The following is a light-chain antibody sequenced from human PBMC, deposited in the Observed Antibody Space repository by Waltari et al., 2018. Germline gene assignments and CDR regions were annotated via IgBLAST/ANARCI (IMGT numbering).Light chain of an antibody. CDR3: SSYTRSSTWV. J-gene: IGLJ3*02. CDR1: RSDVGCYNF. V-gene: IGLV2-14*03. CDR2: DVN. Sequence: QSALTQPASVSGSPGQSIPISCTGTRSDVGCYNFFSWYQQHPGKAPNVIIYDVNNRSSGVSIRFSGSKSGNTASLTISGLQAEDEAYYHCSSYTRSSTWVFGGGTKLTVL.